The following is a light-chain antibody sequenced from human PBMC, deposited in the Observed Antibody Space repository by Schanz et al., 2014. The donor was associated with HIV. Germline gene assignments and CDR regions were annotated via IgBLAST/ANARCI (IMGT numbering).Light chain of an antibody. Sequence: QAVVTQEPSVTVSPGGTVTLTCGASTGAVTNDHYPYWFQQKPGHAPKTLTFDTSGKHSWTPARFSGSLLGGKAALTLSGAQPEDEADYYCFLSYNGARVFGGGTKLTVL. CDR3: FLSYNGARV. J-gene: IGLJ2*01. CDR1: TGAVTNDHY. V-gene: IGLV7-46*01. CDR2: DTS.